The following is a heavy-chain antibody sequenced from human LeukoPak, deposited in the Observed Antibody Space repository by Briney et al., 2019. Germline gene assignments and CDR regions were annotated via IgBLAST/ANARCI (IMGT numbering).Heavy chain of an antibody. V-gene: IGHV3-30*04. CDR3: ARDSLGYSGYDTKNYYYYYGMDV. CDR2: ISYDGSNK. CDR1: GFTFSSYA. J-gene: IGHJ6*02. Sequence: GRSLRLSCAAPGFTFSSYAMHWVRQAPGKGLEWVAVISYDGSNKYYADSVKGRFTISRDNSKNTLYLQMNSLRAEDTAVYYCARDSLGYSGYDTKNYYYYYGMDVWGQGTTVTVSS. D-gene: IGHD5-12*01.